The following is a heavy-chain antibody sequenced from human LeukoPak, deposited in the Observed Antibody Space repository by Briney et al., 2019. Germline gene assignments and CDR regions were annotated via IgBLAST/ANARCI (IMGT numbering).Heavy chain of an antibody. D-gene: IGHD6-6*01. CDR3: AGDIRRYSSSSSAFDI. CDR1: GFTFSSYG. Sequence: GGSLRLSCAASGFTFSSYGMHWVRQAPGKGLEWVAFIRYDGSNKYYADSVKGRFTISRDNAKNSLYLQMNSLRAEDTAVYYCAGDIRRYSSSSSAFDIWGQGTMVTVSS. V-gene: IGHV3-30*02. CDR2: IRYDGSNK. J-gene: IGHJ3*02.